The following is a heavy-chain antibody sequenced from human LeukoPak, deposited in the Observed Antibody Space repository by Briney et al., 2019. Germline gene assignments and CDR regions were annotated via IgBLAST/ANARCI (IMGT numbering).Heavy chain of an antibody. CDR1: GGSISSYY. J-gene: IGHJ6*02. CDR2: IYYSGST. V-gene: IGHV4-59*08. D-gene: IGHD5-18*01. CDR3: ARLGTAMVTYGMDV. Sequence: SETLSLTCTVSGGSISSYYWSWIRQPPGKGLEWIGYIYYSGSTNYNPSLKSRVTISVDTSKNQFSLKLSSVTAADTAVYYCARLGTAMVTYGMDVWGQGTTVTVS.